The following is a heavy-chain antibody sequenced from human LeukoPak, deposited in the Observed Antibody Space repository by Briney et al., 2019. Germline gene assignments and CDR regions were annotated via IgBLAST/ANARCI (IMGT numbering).Heavy chain of an antibody. CDR3: AKDFSWLAAAGYDAFDI. CDR1: GFTFSSYA. CDR2: ISGSGGST. D-gene: IGHD6-13*01. Sequence: GGSLRLSCAASGFTFSSYAMSWVRKAPGKGLEWVSAISGSGGSTYYADSVKGRFTISRDNSKNTLYLQMNSLRAEDTAVYYCAKDFSWLAAAGYDAFDIWGQGTMVTVSS. J-gene: IGHJ3*02. V-gene: IGHV3-23*01.